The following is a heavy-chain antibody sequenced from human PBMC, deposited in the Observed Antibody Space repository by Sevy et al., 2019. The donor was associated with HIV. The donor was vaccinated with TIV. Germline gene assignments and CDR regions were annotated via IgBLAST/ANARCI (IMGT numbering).Heavy chain of an antibody. Sequence: GGSLRLSCAASGFTFSSYWMHWVRQAPGKGLVWVSRINSDGSSTSYADSVKGRFTISRDNDKNTLYLQMNSLRAEDTAVYYCARASEDTPFYYYYGMDVWGQGTTVTVSS. D-gene: IGHD5-18*01. V-gene: IGHV3-74*01. CDR2: INSDGSST. CDR3: ARASEDTPFYYYYGMDV. J-gene: IGHJ6*02. CDR1: GFTFSSYW.